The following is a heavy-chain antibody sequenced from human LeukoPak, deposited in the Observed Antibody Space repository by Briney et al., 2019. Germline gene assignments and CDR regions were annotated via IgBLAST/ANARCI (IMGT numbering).Heavy chain of an antibody. Sequence: SQTLSLTCAISGDSVSSNSVNWNWIRQSPSRGLEWLGRTYYRSTWYNDYAVSVRGRITVNPDTSKNQFSLHLNSVTPEDTAVYYCARRLTQYDCFDPWGQGILVTVSS. CDR2: TYYRSTWYN. D-gene: IGHD2-2*01. V-gene: IGHV6-1*01. J-gene: IGHJ5*02. CDR1: GDSVSSNSVN. CDR3: ARRLTQYDCFDP.